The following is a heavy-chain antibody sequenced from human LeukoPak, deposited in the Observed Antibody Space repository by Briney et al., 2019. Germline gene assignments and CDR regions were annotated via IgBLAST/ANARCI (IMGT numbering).Heavy chain of an antibody. CDR3: ARDSLVDYIDY. V-gene: IGHV3-74*01. J-gene: IGHJ4*02. CDR2: INSDGSIT. Sequence: PGGSLRLSCAASGFTFSSYWMHWVRQAPGKGLVWVSLINSDGSITTYADSVKGRFTISRDNAKNTLYLQMNSLRAEDTAVYFCARDSLVDYIDYWGQGILVTVSS. D-gene: IGHD4/OR15-4a*01. CDR1: GFTFSSYW.